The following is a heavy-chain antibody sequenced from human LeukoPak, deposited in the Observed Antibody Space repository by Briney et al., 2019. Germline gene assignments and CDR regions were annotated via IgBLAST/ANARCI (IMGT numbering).Heavy chain of an antibody. J-gene: IGHJ4*02. D-gene: IGHD4-23*01. V-gene: IGHV3-23*01. CDR1: GFTFSSSA. CDR3: AREPPHDYGGYYFDY. CDR2: ISASGGST. Sequence: PGGSLRLSCAASGFTFSSSAMSWVRQVPGKGLEWVSGISASGGSTSYADSVRGRFTISRDNSKNTLYLQMNSLRAEDTAVYYCAREPPHDYGGYYFDYWGQGTLVTVSS.